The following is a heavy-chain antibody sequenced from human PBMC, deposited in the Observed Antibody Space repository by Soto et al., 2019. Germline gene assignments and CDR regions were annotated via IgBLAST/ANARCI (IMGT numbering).Heavy chain of an antibody. Sequence: GGSLRLSCAASGFTFSIYGMHWFRQAPGKGLEWVEVIWYDGSNKYYADSVKGRFTISRDNSKKTLYLQMNSLRAEDTAVYYCAKGPSYDFDNYYYYMAVWGKGTPVTVSS. CDR2: IWYDGSNK. V-gene: IGHV3-30*02. CDR3: AKGPSYDFDNYYYYMAV. J-gene: IGHJ6*03. D-gene: IGHD3-3*01. CDR1: GFTFSIYG.